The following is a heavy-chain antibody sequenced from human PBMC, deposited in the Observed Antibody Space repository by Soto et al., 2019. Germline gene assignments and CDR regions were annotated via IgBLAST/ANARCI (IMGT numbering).Heavy chain of an antibody. Sequence: EVQLVESGGGLVKPGGSLRLSCAASGFTFSSYSMNWVRQAPGKGLEWVSSIISSSSYIYYADSVKGRFTISRDNAKNSLYLQMNSLRAEDTAVYYCASARITIFGVVIYGTDYWGQGTLVTVSS. D-gene: IGHD3-3*01. V-gene: IGHV3-21*01. CDR1: GFTFSSYS. J-gene: IGHJ4*02. CDR2: IISSSSYI. CDR3: ASARITIFGVVIYGTDY.